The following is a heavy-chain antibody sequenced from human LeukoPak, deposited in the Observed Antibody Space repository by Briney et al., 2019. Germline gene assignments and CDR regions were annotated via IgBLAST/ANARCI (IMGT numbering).Heavy chain of an antibody. CDR2: IKQDGSEK. CDR3: ARVSVTISSRYFDY. J-gene: IGHJ4*02. V-gene: IGHV3-7*03. Sequence: GGSLRLSCAASGFTFSSYWMSWVRQAPGEGLEWVANIKQDGSEKCYVDSVKGRFTISRDNAKNSLYLQMNSLRAEDTAVYYCARVSVTISSRYFDYWGQGTLVTVSS. CDR1: GFTFSSYW. D-gene: IGHD3-3*01.